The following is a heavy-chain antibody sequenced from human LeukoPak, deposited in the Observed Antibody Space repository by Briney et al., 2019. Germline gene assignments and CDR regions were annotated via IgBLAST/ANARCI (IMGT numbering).Heavy chain of an antibody. CDR3: ASWGILWFGELPPY. CDR1: GGSISSSSYY. V-gene: IGHV4-39*07. Sequence: PSETLSLTCTVSGGSISSSSYYWGWIRQPPGKGLEWIGSIYYSGSTYYNPSLKSRVTISVDTSKNQFSLKLSSVTAADTAVYYCASWGILWFGELPPYWGQGTLVTVSS. CDR2: IYYSGST. D-gene: IGHD3-10*01. J-gene: IGHJ4*02.